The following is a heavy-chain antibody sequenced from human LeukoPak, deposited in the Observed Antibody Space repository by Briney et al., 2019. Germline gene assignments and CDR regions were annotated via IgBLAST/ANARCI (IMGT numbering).Heavy chain of an antibody. J-gene: IGHJ5*02. CDR2: INYSGST. D-gene: IGHD1-14*01. CDR3: ARVPNAPKIEPNWFDP. V-gene: IGHV4-59*01. Sequence: PSETLSLTCSVSGGYISSYYWSWIRQPPGKGLEWIGIINYSGSTKYNPSLKSRVSISVDTSENQFSLRLTSVTVADTAVYFCARVPNAPKIEPNWFDPWGQGTLVTVSS. CDR1: GGYISSYY.